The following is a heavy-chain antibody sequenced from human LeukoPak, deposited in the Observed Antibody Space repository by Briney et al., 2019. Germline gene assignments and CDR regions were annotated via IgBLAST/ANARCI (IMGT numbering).Heavy chain of an antibody. D-gene: IGHD6-25*01. J-gene: IGHJ4*02. V-gene: IGHV4-59*01. CDR1: GGSISSYY. CDR2: IYYSGST. Sequence: PSETLSLTCTVSGGSISSYYWSWIRQPPGKGLEWIGYIYYSGSTNYNPSLKSRVTISVDTSKNQFSLKLSSVTAADTAVYYCARTAADVDYRGQGTLVTVSS. CDR3: ARTAADVDY.